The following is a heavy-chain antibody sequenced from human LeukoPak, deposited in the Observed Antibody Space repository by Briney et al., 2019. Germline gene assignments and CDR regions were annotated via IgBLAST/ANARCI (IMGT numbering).Heavy chain of an antibody. V-gene: IGHV3-30*02. CDR3: AKDQSITIFGVIIRGDAFDI. CDR1: GFTFSSYG. Sequence: GGSLRLSCAASGFTFSSYGMHWVRQAPGKGLEWVAFIRYDGSNKYYADSVKGRFTISRDNSKNTLYLQMNSLRAEDTAVYYCAKDQSITIFGVIIRGDAFDIWGQGTMVTVSS. J-gene: IGHJ3*02. CDR2: IRYDGSNK. D-gene: IGHD3-3*01.